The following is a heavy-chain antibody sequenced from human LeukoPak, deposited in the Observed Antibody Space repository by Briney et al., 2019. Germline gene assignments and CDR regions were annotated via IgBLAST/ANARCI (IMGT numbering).Heavy chain of an antibody. J-gene: IGHJ4*02. CDR2: ISSTGNTI. Sequence: PGGSPRLSCAASGFTFSSYNMNWVRQAPGKGLEWVSFISSTGNTIYYADSVKGRFTISRDNAKNSLYLQMNSLRAEDTAAYYCAREEGFDYWGQGTLVTVSS. V-gene: IGHV3-48*01. CDR1: GFTFSSYN. CDR3: AREEGFDY.